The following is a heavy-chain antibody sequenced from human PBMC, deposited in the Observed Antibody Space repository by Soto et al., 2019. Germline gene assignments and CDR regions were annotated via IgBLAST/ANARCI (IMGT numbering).Heavy chain of an antibody. D-gene: IGHD3-22*01. CDR3: AKLMYSFDSSGFSVDY. J-gene: IGHJ4*02. Sequence: QARLVESGGGVVQPGRSLRLSCVASGFTFSSYGMQWVRQAPGKGLDWVAFISYGGSNQYYADSVKGRFTISRDDSKNMLYLQMNSLRPGDTAVYYCAKLMYSFDSSGFSVDYWGQGTLATVSS. CDR2: ISYGGSNQ. V-gene: IGHV3-30*18. CDR1: GFTFSSYG.